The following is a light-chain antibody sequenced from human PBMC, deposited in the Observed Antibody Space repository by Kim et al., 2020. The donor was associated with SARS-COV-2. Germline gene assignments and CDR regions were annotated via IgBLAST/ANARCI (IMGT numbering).Light chain of an antibody. J-gene: IGKJ4*01. CDR1: QSVSTY. Sequence: EIVLTQSPVTLSLSPGERATLSCRASQSVSTYLVWYQQKPDQAPRLLIYDASTRATGIPARFSGSGSGTDFTLSISSLEPEDFAVSYCQQRSNWPRTFGGGTKVDIK. CDR2: DAS. V-gene: IGKV3-11*01. CDR3: QQRSNWPRT.